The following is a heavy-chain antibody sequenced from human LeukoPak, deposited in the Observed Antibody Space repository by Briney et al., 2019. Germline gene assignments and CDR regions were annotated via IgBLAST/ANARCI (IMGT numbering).Heavy chain of an antibody. CDR1: GGSFSGYY. V-gene: IGHV4-34*01. CDR3: ARGAYGFYYDSSGYYYYFDY. D-gene: IGHD3-22*01. Sequence: SETLSLTCAVYGGSFSGYYWSWIRQPPGKGLEWIGEINHSGSTNYNPSLKSRVTISVDTSKNQFSLKLSSVTAADTAVYYCARGAYGFYYDSSGYYYYFDYWGQGTLVTVSS. J-gene: IGHJ4*02. CDR2: INHSGST.